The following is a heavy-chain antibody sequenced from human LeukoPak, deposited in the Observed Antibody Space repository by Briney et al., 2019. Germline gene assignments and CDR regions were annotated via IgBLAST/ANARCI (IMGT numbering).Heavy chain of an antibody. CDR1: GFTFSSYS. J-gene: IGHJ4*02. CDR2: ISSSSSYI. CDR3: ARGTRVVYGDLYYYDY. Sequence: GGSLRLSCAASGFTFSSYSMNWVRQAPGKGLEWVSSISSSSSYIYYADSVKGRFTISRDNAKNSLYLQMNSLRAEDTAVYYCARGTRVVYGDLYYYDYWGQGTLVTVSS. D-gene: IGHD4-17*01. V-gene: IGHV3-21*01.